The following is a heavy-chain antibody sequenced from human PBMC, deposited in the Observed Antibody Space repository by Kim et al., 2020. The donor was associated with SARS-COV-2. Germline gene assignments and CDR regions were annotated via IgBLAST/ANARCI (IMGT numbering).Heavy chain of an antibody. CDR3: ARATEYYDILTGYYTRPCNFDY. Sequence: GGSLRLSCAASGFTFSSYSMNWVRQAPGKGLEWVSSISSSSSYIYYADSVKGRFTISRDNAKNSLYLQMNSLRAEDTAVYYCARATEYYDILTGYYTRPCNFDYWGQGTLVTVSS. J-gene: IGHJ4*02. V-gene: IGHV3-21*01. CDR1: GFTFSSYS. D-gene: IGHD3-9*01. CDR2: ISSSSSYI.